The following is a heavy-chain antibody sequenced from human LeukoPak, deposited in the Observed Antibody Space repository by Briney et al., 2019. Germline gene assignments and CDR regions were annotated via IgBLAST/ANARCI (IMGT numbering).Heavy chain of an antibody. J-gene: IGHJ5*02. V-gene: IGHV4-34*01. D-gene: IGHD1-26*01. CDR2: INHSGST. CDR3: ARPRLVRSYYWFDP. CDR1: GGSFSGYY. Sequence: SETLSLTCAVYGGSFSGYYWSWIRQPPGKGPEWIGEINHSGSTNYNPSLKSRVTISVDTSKNQFSLKLSSVTAADTAVYYCARPRLVRSYYWFDPWGQGTLVTVSS.